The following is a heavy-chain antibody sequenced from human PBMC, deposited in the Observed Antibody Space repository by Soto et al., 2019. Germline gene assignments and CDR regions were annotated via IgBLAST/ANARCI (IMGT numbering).Heavy chain of an antibody. CDR2: IYYSGST. CDR1: GGSISSSSYY. D-gene: IGHD3-22*01. CDR3: ARPTYYYDSSGYRGYYFDY. Sequence: SETLSLTCTVFGGSISSSSYYWGWIRQPPGKGLEWIGSIYYSGSTYYNPSLKSRVTISVDTSKNQFSLKLSSVTAADTAVYYCARPTYYYDSSGYRGYYFDYWGQGTLVTVSS. V-gene: IGHV4-39*01. J-gene: IGHJ4*02.